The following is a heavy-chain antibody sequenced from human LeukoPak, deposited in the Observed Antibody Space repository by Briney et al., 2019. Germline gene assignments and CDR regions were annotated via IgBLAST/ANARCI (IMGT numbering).Heavy chain of an antibody. CDR2: IKEDGSET. Sequence: GGSLRLSCVASAFAFSSNWMSWVRQAPGKGLEWVASIKEDGSETYYVDFVKGRFTISRDNAKNSLYLQMNSLRAEDTAVYYCARDLHPRYYLPDYWGQGTLVTVSS. J-gene: IGHJ4*02. D-gene: IGHD1-26*01. CDR3: ARDLHPRYYLPDY. CDR1: AFAFSSNW. V-gene: IGHV3-7*04.